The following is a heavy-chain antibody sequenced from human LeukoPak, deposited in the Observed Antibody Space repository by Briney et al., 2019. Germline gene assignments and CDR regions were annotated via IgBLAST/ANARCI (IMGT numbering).Heavy chain of an antibody. J-gene: IGHJ4*02. CDR3: ARANKPDDYYDSSATPMGAFDY. CDR2: ISAYNGNT. CDR1: GYTFTSYG. Sequence: ASVKVSCKASGYTFTSYGISWVRQAPGQGLEWMGWISAYNGNTNYAQKLQGRVTMTTDTSTSTAYMELSSLRSEDTAVYYCARANKPDDYYDSSATPMGAFDYWGQGTLVTVSS. V-gene: IGHV1-18*01. D-gene: IGHD3-22*01.